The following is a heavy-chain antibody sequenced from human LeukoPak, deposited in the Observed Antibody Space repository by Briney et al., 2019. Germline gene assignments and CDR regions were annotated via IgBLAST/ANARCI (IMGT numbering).Heavy chain of an antibody. Sequence: ASVKVSCKASGYPFDNFGLTWVRQAPGQGLEWMGWISAYNGNTHYAQKFRGRLTLTAETSTSTAYLELRSLKSDDTAVYYCARDRVGGDLTGVSLYWGQGTLVTVSS. CDR3: ARDRVGGDLTGVSLY. V-gene: IGHV1-18*01. CDR2: ISAYNGNT. CDR1: GYPFDNFG. D-gene: IGHD4-17*01. J-gene: IGHJ4*01.